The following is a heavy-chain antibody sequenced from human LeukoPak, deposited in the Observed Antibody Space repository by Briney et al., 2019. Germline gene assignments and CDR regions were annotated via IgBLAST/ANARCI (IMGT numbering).Heavy chain of an antibody. Sequence: SETLSLTCAVYGGSFSDYYWNWIRQPPGKGLEWIGEINHSGSTNYNPSLKSRVTISVDTSKNQFSLKLSSVTAADTAVYYCAKYYYDSSGYFRFDAFDIWGQGTMVTVSS. CDR2: INHSGST. J-gene: IGHJ3*02. CDR1: GGSFSDYY. D-gene: IGHD3-22*01. V-gene: IGHV4-34*01. CDR3: AKYYYDSSGYFRFDAFDI.